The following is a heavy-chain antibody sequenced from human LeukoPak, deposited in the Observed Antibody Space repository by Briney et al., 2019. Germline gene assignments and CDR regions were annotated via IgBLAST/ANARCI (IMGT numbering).Heavy chain of an antibody. Sequence: GGSLRLSCVVSGFTFVDYGMNWVRQAPGKGLEWVSAINWNGGSTSYADSVKGRFTISRDNAKNSLYLQMNSLRADDTAFYYCARGVGAFSVGYYFDYWGQGTLLTVSS. D-gene: IGHD1-26*01. CDR2: INWNGGST. CDR1: GFTFVDYG. CDR3: ARGVGAFSVGYYFDY. J-gene: IGHJ4*02. V-gene: IGHV3-20*04.